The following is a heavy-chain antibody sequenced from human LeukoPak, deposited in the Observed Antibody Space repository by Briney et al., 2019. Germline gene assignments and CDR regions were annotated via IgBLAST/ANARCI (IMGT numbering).Heavy chain of an antibody. Sequence: GGSLRLSCAASGFTFSSYAMSWVRQAPGKGLEWVSAISGSGGSTYYADSVKGRFTISRDNSKNTLYLQMNSLRAEDTAVYYCAKSYMVRGVIEYFDYWGQGTLVAVSS. CDR2: ISGSGGST. V-gene: IGHV3-23*01. D-gene: IGHD3-10*01. CDR1: GFTFSSYA. CDR3: AKSYMVRGVIEYFDY. J-gene: IGHJ4*02.